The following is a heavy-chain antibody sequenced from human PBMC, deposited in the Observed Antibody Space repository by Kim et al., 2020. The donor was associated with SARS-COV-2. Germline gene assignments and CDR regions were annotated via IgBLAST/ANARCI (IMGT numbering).Heavy chain of an antibody. CDR2: ISAYNGNT. CDR1: GYTFTSYG. CDR3: ARDAFIDYDFWSGYYRGNWFDP. Sequence: ASVKVSCKASGYTFTSYGISWVRQAPGQGLEWMGWISAYNGNTNYAQKLQGRVTMTTDTSTSTAYMELRSLRSDDTAVYYCARDAFIDYDFWSGYYRGNWFDPWGQGTLVTVSS. J-gene: IGHJ5*02. V-gene: IGHV1-18*01. D-gene: IGHD3-3*01.